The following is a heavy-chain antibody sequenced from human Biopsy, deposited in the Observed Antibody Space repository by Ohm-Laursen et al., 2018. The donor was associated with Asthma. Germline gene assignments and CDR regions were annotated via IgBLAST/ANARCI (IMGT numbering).Heavy chain of an antibody. CDR2: ISYSGST. CDR1: GGSVSSGSYY. CDR3: ARVPTTLRYFDL. D-gene: IGHD2-15*01. Sequence: SDTLSLTCTVSGGSVSSGSYYWSWIRQPPGKGLAWVSYISYSGSTDYNPSLKSRLTISMDTSKNQFSLRLSSVTAADTAVYYCARVPTTLRYFDLWGLGTTVTVAS. J-gene: IGHJ6*02. V-gene: IGHV4-61*01.